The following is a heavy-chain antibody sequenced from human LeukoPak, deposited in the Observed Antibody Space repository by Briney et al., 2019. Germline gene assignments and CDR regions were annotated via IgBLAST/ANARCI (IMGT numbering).Heavy chain of an antibody. Sequence: ASVKVSCKTSGYTFTGYYMHWVRQAPGQGLEWMGWINPNSGGTNYAQKFQGRVTMTRDTSISTAYTELSRLRSDDTAVYYCTRAVLLGTDFDYWGQGTLVTVSS. V-gene: IGHV1-2*02. CDR2: INPNSGGT. CDR1: GYTFTGYY. D-gene: IGHD5-18*01. J-gene: IGHJ4*02. CDR3: TRAVLLGTDFDY.